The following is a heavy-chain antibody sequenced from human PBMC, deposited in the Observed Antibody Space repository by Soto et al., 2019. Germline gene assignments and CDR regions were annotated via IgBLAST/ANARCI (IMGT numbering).Heavy chain of an antibody. CDR2: IYHSGST. CDR3: ASLAARAAKRYYFDY. V-gene: IGHV4-38-2*01. D-gene: IGHD6-6*01. Sequence: ASETLSLTCAVSGYSISSGYYWGWIRQPPGKGLEWIGSIYHSGSTYYNPSLKSRVTISVDTSKNQFSLKLSSVTAADTAVYYCASLAARAAKRYYFDYWGQGTLVTVSS. J-gene: IGHJ4*02. CDR1: GYSISSGYY.